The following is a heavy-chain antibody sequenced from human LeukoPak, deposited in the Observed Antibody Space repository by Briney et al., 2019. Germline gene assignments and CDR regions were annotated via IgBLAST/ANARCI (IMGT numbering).Heavy chain of an antibody. Sequence: GGSLRLSCAASGFTVSSNYMSWVRQAPGKGLEWVSVIYSGGSTYYADSVKGRFTISRDNSKNTLYLQMNSLRAEDTAVYYCARGARGEVQLSYFDYWGQGTLVTVSS. J-gene: IGHJ4*02. D-gene: IGHD5-24*01. V-gene: IGHV3-53*01. CDR3: ARGARGEVQLSYFDY. CDR1: GFTVSSNY. CDR2: IYSGGST.